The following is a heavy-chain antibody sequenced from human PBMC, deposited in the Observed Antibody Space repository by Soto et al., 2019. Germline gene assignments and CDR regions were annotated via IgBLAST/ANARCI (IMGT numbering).Heavy chain of an antibody. Sequence: GGSLRLSCAASGFTFSSYAMSWVRQAPGKGLEWVSAISGSGGSTYYPDSVKGRFTVTRDNSKNTLYLQMNSLRPEDTAVYYCAKDNNAEGWYHHEYYFDYWGQGTLVTVSS. J-gene: IGHJ4*02. V-gene: IGHV3-23*01. CDR3: AKDNNAEGWYHHEYYFDY. CDR2: ISGSGGST. D-gene: IGHD6-19*01. CDR1: GFTFSSYA.